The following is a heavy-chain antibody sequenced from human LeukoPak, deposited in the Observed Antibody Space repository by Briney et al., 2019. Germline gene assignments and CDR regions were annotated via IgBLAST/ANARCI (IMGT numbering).Heavy chain of an antibody. J-gene: IGHJ4*02. CDR1: GGSISTYY. V-gene: IGHV4-59*01. CDR3: ARSRCSSTSCLPDY. CDR2: IYYSGGT. Sequence: PSETLSLTCTVSGGSISTYYWNWIRQPPGKGLEWIGYIYYSGGTKYNPSLKSRVTISVDTSKNQFSLKLSSVTAADTAVYYCARSRCSSTSCLPDYWGQGTLVTVSS. D-gene: IGHD2-2*01.